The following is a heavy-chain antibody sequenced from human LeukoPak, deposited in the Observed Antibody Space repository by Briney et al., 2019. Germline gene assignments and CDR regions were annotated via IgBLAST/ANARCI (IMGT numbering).Heavy chain of an antibody. Sequence: GGSLRLSCAASGFTFSSYEMNWVRQAPGKGLEWVSYISSSGSTIYYADSVKGRFTIFRDNAKNSLYLQMNSLRAEDTAVYYCARTYGDYAGDWYFDLWGHGTLVTVSS. J-gene: IGHJ2*01. CDR3: ARTYGDYAGDWYFDL. CDR1: GFTFSSYE. CDR2: ISSSGSTI. V-gene: IGHV3-48*03. D-gene: IGHD4-17*01.